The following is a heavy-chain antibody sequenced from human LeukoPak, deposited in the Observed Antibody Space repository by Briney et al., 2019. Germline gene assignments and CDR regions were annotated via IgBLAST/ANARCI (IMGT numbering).Heavy chain of an antibody. V-gene: IGHV4-39*07. D-gene: IGHD1-26*01. J-gene: IGHJ4*02. CDR3: ARMYSGTYGGIDN. CDR1: GGSISSSSYY. CDR2: IYYSGST. Sequence: KTSETLSLTCTVSGGSISSSSYYWGWIRQPPGKGLEWIGSIYYSGSTYYNPSLKSRITISVDTSKNQFSLKLSSVTAADTAVYYCARMYSGTYGGIDNWGQGTLVTVSS.